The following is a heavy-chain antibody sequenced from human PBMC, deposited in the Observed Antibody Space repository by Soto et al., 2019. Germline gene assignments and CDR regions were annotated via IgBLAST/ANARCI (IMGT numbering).Heavy chain of an antibody. D-gene: IGHD3-3*01. V-gene: IGHV2-5*01. CDR1: WFSLTTGGLG. Sequence: QITLKESGPALVKPTQPLTLTCSFSWFSLTTGGLGVTWIRQAPGKAPEWLALVYWNGDKRYSPSLRNRLTITTDTSRNQVVLTMANMDPVDTATYYCGHRSSSFDFWGNDYWGQGIQVTVSS. J-gene: IGHJ4*02. CDR3: GHRSSSFDFWGNDY. CDR2: VYWNGDK.